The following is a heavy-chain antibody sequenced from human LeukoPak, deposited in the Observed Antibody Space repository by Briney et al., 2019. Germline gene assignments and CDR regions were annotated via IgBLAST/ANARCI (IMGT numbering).Heavy chain of an antibody. CDR1: GGSFSGNY. CDR2: INHGGIT. J-gene: IGHJ4*02. V-gene: IGHV4-34*01. CDR3: ARAREIEAIDY. Sequence: SETLSLTCAVYGGSFSGNYWNWIRQPPGKGLEWIGEINHGGITNYNPSLKSRVTISVDTSKNQFSLKMRSVTAADTAVYYCARAREIEAIDYWGQGTLVTVSS. D-gene: IGHD5-12*01.